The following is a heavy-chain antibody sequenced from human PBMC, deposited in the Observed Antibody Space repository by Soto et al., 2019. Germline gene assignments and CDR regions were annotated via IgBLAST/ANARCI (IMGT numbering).Heavy chain of an antibody. CDR2: ISYDGSNK. D-gene: IGHD3-10*01. V-gene: IGHV3-30*18. CDR1: GFTFSSYG. J-gene: IGHJ3*02. Sequence: GGSLRLSCAASGFTFSSYGMHLVRQAPGKGLEWVAVISYDGSNKYYADSVKGRFTISRENSKNKLYLQMNSLRAEDTAVYYCAKEATMVRGVMLPPDAFDIWGQGTMVTVSS. CDR3: AKEATMVRGVMLPPDAFDI.